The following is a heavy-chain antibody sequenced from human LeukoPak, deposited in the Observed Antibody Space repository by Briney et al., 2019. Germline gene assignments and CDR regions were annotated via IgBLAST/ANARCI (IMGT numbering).Heavy chain of an antibody. CDR3: ARGRTYDDAFDI. CDR2: ISAYNGNT. J-gene: IGHJ3*02. Sequence: GASVKVSCKASGYTFTSYGISWVRQSPGQGLEWMGWISAYNGNTNYAQKLQGRVTMTTDTSTSTAYMELSSLRSEDTAVYYCARGRTYDDAFDIWGQGTMVTVSS. D-gene: IGHD1-1*01. CDR1: GYTFTSYG. V-gene: IGHV1-18*01.